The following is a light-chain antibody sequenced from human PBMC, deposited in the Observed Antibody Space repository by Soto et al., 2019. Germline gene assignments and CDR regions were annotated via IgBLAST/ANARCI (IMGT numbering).Light chain of an antibody. Sequence: IVMPQSPATLSVSPGERATLSCRASQSVSSYLAWYQQKPGQAPRLLIYDASNRATGIPARFSGSGSGTDFTLTISRLEPEDFAVYYCQQYDNSPLTFGGGTKVDIK. J-gene: IGKJ4*01. CDR2: DAS. CDR1: QSVSSY. CDR3: QQYDNSPLT. V-gene: IGKV3D-15*01.